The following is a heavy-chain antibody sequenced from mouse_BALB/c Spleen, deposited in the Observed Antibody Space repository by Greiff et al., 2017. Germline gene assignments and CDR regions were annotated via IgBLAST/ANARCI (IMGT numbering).Heavy chain of an antibody. CDR2: ISDGGSYT. Sequence: EVKLVESGGGLVKPGGSLKLSCAASGFTFSDYYMYWVRQTPEKRLEWVATISDGGSYTYYPDSVKGRFTISRDNAKNNLYLQMSSLKSEDTAMYYCARALTGYYFDYWGQGTTLTVSS. CDR1: GFTFSDYY. CDR3: ARALTGYYFDY. J-gene: IGHJ2*01. V-gene: IGHV5-4*02. D-gene: IGHD4-1*01.